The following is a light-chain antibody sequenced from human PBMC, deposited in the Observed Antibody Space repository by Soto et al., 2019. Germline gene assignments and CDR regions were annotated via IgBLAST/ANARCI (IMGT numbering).Light chain of an antibody. J-gene: IGLJ2*01. CDR1: SSDVGGYNY. Sequence: QPVLTQPASVSGSPGQSITISCTGTSSDVGGYNYVSWYQQHPGKAPKLMIYEVSNRPSGVSNRFSGSKSGNMASLTISGLQAEDEADYYCSSYTSSSTVVFGGGTKLTVL. V-gene: IGLV2-14*01. CDR3: SSYTSSSTVV. CDR2: EVS.